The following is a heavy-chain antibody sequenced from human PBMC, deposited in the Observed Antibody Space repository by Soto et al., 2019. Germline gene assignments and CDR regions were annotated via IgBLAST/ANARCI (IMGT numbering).Heavy chain of an antibody. CDR3: TKDWSAAH. CDR1: GFTFSSYA. V-gene: IGHV3-23*01. D-gene: IGHD3-3*01. Sequence: GGSLRLSCAASGFTFSSYAMTWVRQAPGKGLEWVSAIGTSANSAKYADSVKGRFTVSRDNSRNTLYLQMNSLRADDTAVYYCTKDWSAAHWGQGTLVTVSS. J-gene: IGHJ4*02. CDR2: IGTSANSA.